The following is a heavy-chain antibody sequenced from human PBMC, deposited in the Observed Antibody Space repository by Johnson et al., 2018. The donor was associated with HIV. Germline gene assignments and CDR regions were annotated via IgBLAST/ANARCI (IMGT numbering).Heavy chain of an antibody. J-gene: IGHJ3*02. V-gene: IGHV3-30*04. CDR1: GFTFNNYA. Sequence: QVQLVESGGGVVRPGKSLRLSCAASGFTFNNYAMHWVRQAPGKGLEWVAVMSYDGSNKYYADSVKGRFTISRDNSKNTLYLQMNSLRAEDTAVYYCARGFLTGTPSDAFDIWGQGTMVTVSS. D-gene: IGHD1-1*01. CDR2: MSYDGSNK. CDR3: ARGFLTGTPSDAFDI.